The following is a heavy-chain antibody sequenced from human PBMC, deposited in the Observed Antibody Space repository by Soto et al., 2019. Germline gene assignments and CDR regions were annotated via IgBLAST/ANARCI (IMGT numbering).Heavy chain of an antibody. CDR1: GGSISSSSYY. CDR2: IYYSGST. J-gene: IGHJ4*02. Sequence: SETLSLTCTVSGGSISSSSYYWGWIRQPPGKGLEWIGSIYYSGSTYYNPSLKSRVTIYVDTSKKQFSLKLSSVTAADMAVYYRARPKQWLFEFNYWGQGTLVTVSS. CDR3: ARPKQWLFEFNY. D-gene: IGHD6-19*01. V-gene: IGHV4-39*01.